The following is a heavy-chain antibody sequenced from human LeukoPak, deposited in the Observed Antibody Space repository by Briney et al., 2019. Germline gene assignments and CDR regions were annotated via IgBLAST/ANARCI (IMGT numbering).Heavy chain of an antibody. CDR3: ARVLSGDYGMDV. D-gene: IGHD1-26*01. CDR2: ISSSSYI. V-gene: IGHV3-21*01. Sequence: GGSLRLSCAASGFTFSSYSMNWVRQAPGKGLEWVSSISSSSYIYYADSVKGRFTISRDSAKNSLYLQMNSLRAEDTAVYYCARVLSGDYGMDVWGQGTTVTVSS. J-gene: IGHJ6*02. CDR1: GFTFSSYS.